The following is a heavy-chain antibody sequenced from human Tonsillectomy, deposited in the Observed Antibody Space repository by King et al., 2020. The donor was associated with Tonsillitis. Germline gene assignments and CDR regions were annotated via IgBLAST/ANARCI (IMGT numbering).Heavy chain of an antibody. J-gene: IGHJ4*02. V-gene: IGHV3-48*03. CDR1: GFTFSSYE. CDR3: ARDPEGYSYGYGYDY. Sequence: VQLVESGGGLVQPGGSLRLSCAASGFTFSSYEMNWVRQAPGKGREWVSYISSSGSTIYYADSVKGRFTISRDNATNSLYLQMNSLRAEDTAVYYCARDPEGYSYGYGYDYWGQGTLVTVSS. CDR2: ISSSGSTI. D-gene: IGHD5-18*01.